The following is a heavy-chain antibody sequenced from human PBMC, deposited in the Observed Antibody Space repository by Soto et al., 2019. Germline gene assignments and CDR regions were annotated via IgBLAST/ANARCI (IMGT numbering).Heavy chain of an antibody. CDR3: ARDQGGTMVRREFDP. CDR2: IWYDGSNK. Sequence: QVQLMESGGGVVQPGRSLRLSCAASAFTFSNYGMHWVRQAPGKGLEWVAVIWYDGSNKYYADSVKGRFTISRDNSKNTLYLQMNSLRAEDTAVYYCARDQGGTMVRREFDPWGQGTLVTVSS. D-gene: IGHD3-10*01. V-gene: IGHV3-33*01. CDR1: AFTFSNYG. J-gene: IGHJ5*02.